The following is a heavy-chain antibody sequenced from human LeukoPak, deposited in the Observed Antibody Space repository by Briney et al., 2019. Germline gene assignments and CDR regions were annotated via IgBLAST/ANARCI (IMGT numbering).Heavy chain of an antibody. J-gene: IGHJ5*02. CDR3: ARDLVSGWYGWFDP. CDR1: GYTFTSYG. V-gene: IGHV1-18*01. Sequence: ASVKVSCKASGYTFTSYGIIWVRQAPGQGLEWMGWIGAYNGNTNYAQKLQGRVTMTTDTSTSTAYMELRSLRSDDTAVYYCARDLVSGWYGWFDPWGQGTLVTVSS. CDR2: IGAYNGNT. D-gene: IGHD6-19*01.